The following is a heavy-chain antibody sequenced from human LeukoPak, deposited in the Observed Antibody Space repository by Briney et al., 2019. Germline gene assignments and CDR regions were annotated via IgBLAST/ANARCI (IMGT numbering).Heavy chain of an antibody. CDR2: INTQTYNT. CDR3: SSVADYPAPSYSDY. Sequence: ASVKVSCKASGYTFTNYAMHWVRQAPGQRPEWMGWINTQTYNTKYSQKLQGRVTITIDTSASTAYMELSSLRSEDTAVYYCSSVADYPAPSYSDYSGPETPVTVSS. CDR1: GYTFTNYA. D-gene: IGHD4-11*01. J-gene: IGHJ4*02. V-gene: IGHV1-3*04.